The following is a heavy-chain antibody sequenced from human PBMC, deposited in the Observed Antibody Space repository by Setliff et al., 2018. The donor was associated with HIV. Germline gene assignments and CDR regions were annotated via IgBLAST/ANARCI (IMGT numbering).Heavy chain of an antibody. D-gene: IGHD6-19*01. Sequence: PGGSLRLSCEASGFIFSTYGMHWVRQAPGKGLEWVAFIRSDETNKYYSDSVKGRFTISRDTSKNTLFLQINSLRPEDTAVYYCAKGGSSGTDAFDIWGQGTMVTVSS. CDR2: IRSDETNK. J-gene: IGHJ3*02. CDR3: AKGGSSGTDAFDI. V-gene: IGHV3-30*02. CDR1: GFIFSTYG.